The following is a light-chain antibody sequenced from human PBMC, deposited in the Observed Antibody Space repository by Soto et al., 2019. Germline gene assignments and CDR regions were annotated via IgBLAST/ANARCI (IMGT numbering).Light chain of an antibody. CDR3: CSYAGAVTYV. V-gene: IGLV2-11*01. CDR1: SSDVGGYSY. CDR2: DVS. Sequence: QSALTQPRSVSGSPGHSVTISCTGTSSDVGGYSYVSWYQQHPGKAPKLMISDVSKRPSGVPDRFSGSKFGNTASLTISGLHAEDEADYYCCSYAGAVTYVFGSGTKLTVL. J-gene: IGLJ1*01.